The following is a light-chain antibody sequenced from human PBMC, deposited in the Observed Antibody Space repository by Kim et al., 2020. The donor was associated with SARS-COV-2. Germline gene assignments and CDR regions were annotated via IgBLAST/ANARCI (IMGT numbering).Light chain of an antibody. CDR2: AAS. CDR3: QQSYTSPYT. J-gene: IGKJ2*01. CDR1: QNITKF. V-gene: IGKV1-39*01. Sequence: GDRVTITCRASQNITKFFNWYQHKPGRAPSLLIYAASTLQSGVPSRFTGSGSGTDFTLTITSLQPDDFATYYCQQSYTSPYTFGQGTKLEI.